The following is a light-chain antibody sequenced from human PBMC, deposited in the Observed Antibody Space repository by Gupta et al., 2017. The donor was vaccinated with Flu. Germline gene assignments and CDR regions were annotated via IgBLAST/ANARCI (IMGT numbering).Light chain of an antibody. CDR1: SSDVGGYNY. Sequence: QSALTQPRSVSWSPVPSVTISCTGTSSDVGGYNYVSWYQQHPGKAPKLMIYDVSKRPSGVPDRFSGSKSGNTASLTISGLQAEGEADYYCCSYAGSYTWVFGGGTKLTVL. CDR2: DVS. CDR3: CSYAGSYTWV. V-gene: IGLV2-11*01. J-gene: IGLJ3*02.